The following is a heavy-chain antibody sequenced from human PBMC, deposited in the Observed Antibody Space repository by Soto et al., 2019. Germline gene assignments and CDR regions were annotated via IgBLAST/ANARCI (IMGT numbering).Heavy chain of an antibody. D-gene: IGHD6-6*01. V-gene: IGHV3-30*03. CDR1: GFTFSRFG. Sequence: QVQLVESGGGVVQPGRSLRLSCAASGFTFSRFGMHWVRQAPGKGLEWVAVISFDGSNKYYADSVKGRFPTSRDNSKNSLSLQMNSLRAEDTAVYYCATDTSKYRNNLPAYYGLDVWGKGTTVTVSS. CDR3: ATDTSKYRNNLPAYYGLDV. J-gene: IGHJ6*04. CDR2: ISFDGSNK.